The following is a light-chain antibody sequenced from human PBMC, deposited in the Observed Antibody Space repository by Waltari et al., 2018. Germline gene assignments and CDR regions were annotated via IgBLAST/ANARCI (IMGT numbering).Light chain of an antibody. V-gene: IGKV3-20*01. CDR1: QSISRY. J-gene: IGKJ1*01. CDR2: GAS. Sequence: IMLTQSPGTLSFSPGERATLACRASQSISRYLAWYHQKPGQAPRPLIYGASTRATGIPDRFSGSGSGTDFSLTISGLEPEDSAVYYCQHHFRLPATFGQGTKVEIK. CDR3: QHHFRLPAT.